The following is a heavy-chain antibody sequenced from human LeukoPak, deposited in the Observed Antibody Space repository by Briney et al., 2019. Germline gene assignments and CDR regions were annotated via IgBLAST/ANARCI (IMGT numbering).Heavy chain of an antibody. CDR2: ISGSGGST. CDR3: TLWFGEGIDY. J-gene: IGHJ4*02. Sequence: GGYLRLSCAASGFTFSSYAMSWVRQAQGKGVEWVSAISGSGGSTYYADSVKGRFTISRDNSKNTLYLQMNSLRAEDTAVYYCTLWFGEGIDYWGQGTPVTVSS. CDR1: GFTFSSYA. D-gene: IGHD3-10*01. V-gene: IGHV3-23*01.